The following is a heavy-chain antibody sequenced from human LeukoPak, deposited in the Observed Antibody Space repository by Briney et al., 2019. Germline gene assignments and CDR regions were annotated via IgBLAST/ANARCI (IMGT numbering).Heavy chain of an antibody. CDR3: ARDYKRQLAPPIDY. D-gene: IGHD6-6*01. V-gene: IGHV3-11*04. CDR2: ISSSGSTI. J-gene: IGHJ4*01. CDR1: GFTFSDYY. Sequence: GGSLRLSCAASGFTFSDYYMSWIRQAPGKGLEWVSYISSSGSTIFYADSVKGRFTISRDNAKNSLYLQMNSLRAEDTAVYYCARDYKRQLAPPIDYWGHGTLVTVSS.